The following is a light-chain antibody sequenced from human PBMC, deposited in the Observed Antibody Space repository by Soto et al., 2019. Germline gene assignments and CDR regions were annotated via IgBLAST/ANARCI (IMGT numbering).Light chain of an antibody. CDR2: EGS. CDR3: CSYAGSSTYV. CDR1: SSDVGSYNL. Sequence: SVLPHPASVSGSPGQSITLSCPGTSSDVGSYNLVSWYQQHPGKAPKLMIYEGSKRPSGVSNRFSGSKSGNTASLTISGLQAEDEADYYCCSYAGSSTYVFGTGTKVTVL. J-gene: IGLJ1*01. V-gene: IGLV2-23*01.